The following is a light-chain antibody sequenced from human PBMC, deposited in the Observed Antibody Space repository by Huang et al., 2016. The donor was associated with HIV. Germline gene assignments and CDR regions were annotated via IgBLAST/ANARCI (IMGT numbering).Light chain of an antibody. V-gene: IGKV3-11*01. CDR3: QQRSNWPLFT. J-gene: IGKJ3*01. Sequence: EIVLTQSPATLSLSPGERATLSCKASQSVSSSLAWYQQKPGQAPRPLLYDTSNRATGIPARFSVSESGTDFTLTISSLEPEDFAVYYCQQRSNWPLFTFGPGTKVDIK. CDR2: DTS. CDR1: QSVSSS.